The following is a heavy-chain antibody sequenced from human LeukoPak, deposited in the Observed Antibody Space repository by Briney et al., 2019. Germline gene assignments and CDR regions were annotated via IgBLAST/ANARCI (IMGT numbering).Heavy chain of an antibody. J-gene: IGHJ5*02. CDR3: ARKAPKKGWFDP. CDR1: GASNNSYY. CDR2: THPSGNT. V-gene: IGHV4-4*09. Sequence: PSETLSLTCIVSGASNNSYYWSWIRQPPGKGLEWIGYTHPSGNTNYSPSLKSRVTISMDTSTNQFSLKVRSVTAADTAVYYCARKAPKKGWFDPWGQGTLVTVSS.